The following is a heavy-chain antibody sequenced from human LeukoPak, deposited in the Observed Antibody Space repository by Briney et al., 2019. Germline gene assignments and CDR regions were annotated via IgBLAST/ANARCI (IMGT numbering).Heavy chain of an antibody. Sequence: PSETLSLTCTVSGGSISSGGYYWSWIRQHPGKGLEWIGYIYYSGSTYYNPSLKSRVTISVDTSKNQFSLKLSSVTAADTAVYDWEGKNYGDYYFDYGAKGTLAPVS. CDR3: EGKNYGDYYFDY. D-gene: IGHD4-17*01. V-gene: IGHV4-31*03. CDR1: GGSISSGGYY. J-gene: IGHJ4*02. CDR2: IYYSGST.